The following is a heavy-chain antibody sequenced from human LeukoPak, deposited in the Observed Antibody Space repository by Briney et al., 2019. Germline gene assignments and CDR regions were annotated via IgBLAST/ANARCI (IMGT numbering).Heavy chain of an antibody. V-gene: IGHV4-61*02. D-gene: IGHD4-23*01. J-gene: IGHJ4*02. CDR3: ARDVGNSV. CDR1: GGSISSGSYY. Sequence: SETLSLTCTVSGGSISSGSYYWSWLRQPGGKGLEWIGRIYTSGSTNYNPTLKRRVTISVDTSKNQFSLKLSSVTAADTAVYYCARDVGNSVWGQGTLVTVSS. CDR2: IYTSGST.